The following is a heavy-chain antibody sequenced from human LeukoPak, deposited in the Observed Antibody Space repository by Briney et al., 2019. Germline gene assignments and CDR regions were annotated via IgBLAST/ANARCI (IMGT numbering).Heavy chain of an antibody. D-gene: IGHD6-13*01. J-gene: IGHJ4*02. CDR3: ARDSIAAAGTDY. CDR2: TSSSSSYI. CDR1: GFTFSSYS. Sequence: GGSLRLSCAASGFTFSSYSMNWVRQAPGKGLEWVSSTSSSSSYIYYADSVKGRFTISRDNAKNSLYLQMNSLRAEDTAVYYCARDSIAAAGTDYWGQGTLVTVSS. V-gene: IGHV3-21*01.